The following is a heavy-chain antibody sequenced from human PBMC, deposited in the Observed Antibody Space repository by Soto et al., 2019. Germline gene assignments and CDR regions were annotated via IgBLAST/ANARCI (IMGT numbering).Heavy chain of an antibody. CDR3: ARDLVAVAGSGLPNY. Sequence: QVQLVESGGGVVQPGRSLRLSCAASGFTFSSYAMHWVRQAPGKGLEWVAVISYDGSDKYYADSVKGRFTISRDNSKNTLYLQMNSLRAEDTAVYYCARDLVAVAGSGLPNYWGQGTLVTVSS. J-gene: IGHJ4*02. V-gene: IGHV3-30-3*01. CDR1: GFTFSSYA. CDR2: ISYDGSDK. D-gene: IGHD6-19*01.